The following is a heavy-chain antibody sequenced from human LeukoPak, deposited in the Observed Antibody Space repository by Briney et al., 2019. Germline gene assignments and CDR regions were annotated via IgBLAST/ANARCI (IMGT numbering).Heavy chain of an antibody. D-gene: IGHD4-17*01. V-gene: IGHV4-34*01. CDR2: INHSGST. Sequence: PLETLSLTCAVYGGSFSGYYWSWIRQPPGKGLEWIGEINHSGSTNYNPSLKSRVTISVDTSKNQFSLKLSSVTAADTAVYYCARRINNDYGDRYYFDYWGQGTLVTVSS. J-gene: IGHJ4*02. CDR3: ARRINNDYGDRYYFDY. CDR1: GGSFSGYY.